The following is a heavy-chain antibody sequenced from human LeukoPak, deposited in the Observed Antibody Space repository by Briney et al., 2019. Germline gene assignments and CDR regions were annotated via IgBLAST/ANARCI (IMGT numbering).Heavy chain of an antibody. CDR1: GGTFSSYA. CDR2: IILIFGTA. CDR3: ASLEVVVPAAISYYYYYMDV. V-gene: IGHV1-69*13. Sequence: SVKVSCKASGGTFSSYAISGVRQAPGQGLEWMGGIILIFGTANYAQKFQGRVTITADESTSTAYMELSSLRSEDTAVYYCASLEVVVPAAISYYYYYMDVWGKGTTVTVSS. J-gene: IGHJ6*03. D-gene: IGHD2-2*02.